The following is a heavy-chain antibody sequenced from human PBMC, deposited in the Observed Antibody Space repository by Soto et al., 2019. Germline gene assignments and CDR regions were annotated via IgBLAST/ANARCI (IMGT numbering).Heavy chain of an antibody. Sequence: PSETLSLTCTVSGGSISSGGYYWSWIRQHPGKGLEWIGYIYYSGSTYYNPSLKSRVTISVDTSKNQFSLKLSSVTAADTAVYYCARVYGSGSSALDYWGRGTLVTVS. CDR1: GGSISSGGYY. D-gene: IGHD3-10*01. CDR2: IYYSGST. J-gene: IGHJ4*02. CDR3: ARVYGSGSSALDY. V-gene: IGHV4-31*03.